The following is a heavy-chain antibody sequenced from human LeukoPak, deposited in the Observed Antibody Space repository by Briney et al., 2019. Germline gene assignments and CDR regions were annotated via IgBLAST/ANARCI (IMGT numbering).Heavy chain of an antibody. CDR2: INPDNGGP. D-gene: IGHD3-22*01. V-gene: IGHV1-2*02. CDR3: VRESRGILNYFDF. Sequence: ASVKVSCKTSGYTFTDYYMHWVRQAPGQGLEWMGWINPDNGGPNYAQKFQGRVTMTRDTSITTAYMELSWLRSDDTAVYYCVRESRGILNYFDFWGQGTLVTVSS. J-gene: IGHJ4*02. CDR1: GYTFTDYY.